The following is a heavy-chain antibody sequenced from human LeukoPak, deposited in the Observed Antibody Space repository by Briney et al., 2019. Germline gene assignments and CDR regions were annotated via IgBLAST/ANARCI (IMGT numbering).Heavy chain of an antibody. CDR3: ASSPGVAGTI. CDR2: IYYSGST. V-gene: IGHV4-39*01. CDR1: GGPISSSSYY. Sequence: PSETLSLTCTVSGGPISSSSYYWGWIRQPPGKGLEWIGSIYYSGSTYYNPSLKSRVTISVDTSKNQFSLKLSSVAAADTAVYYCASSPGVAGTIWGQGTLVTVSS. J-gene: IGHJ4*02. D-gene: IGHD6-19*01.